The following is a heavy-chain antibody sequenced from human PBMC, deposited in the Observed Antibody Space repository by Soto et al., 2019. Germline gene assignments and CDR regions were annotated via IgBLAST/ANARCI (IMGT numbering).Heavy chain of an antibody. D-gene: IGHD6-19*01. CDR1: GGSISSGGYY. V-gene: IGHV4-31*03. J-gene: IGHJ4*02. CDR2: IYYSGST. CDR3: ASLGGWTGNDQTYYFDY. Sequence: QVQLQESGPGLVKPSQTLSLTCTVSGGSISSGGYYWSWIRQHPGQGLEWIGDIYYSGSTYYNPSLKSRVTISVDTSKNQFSLKLSSVTAADTAVYYCASLGGWTGNDQTYYFDYWGQGTLVTVSS.